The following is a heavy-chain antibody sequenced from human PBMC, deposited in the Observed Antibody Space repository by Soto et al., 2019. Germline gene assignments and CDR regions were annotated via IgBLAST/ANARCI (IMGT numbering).Heavy chain of an antibody. D-gene: IGHD6-19*01. Sequence: PSETLSLTCTVSGGSISSYYWSWIRQPPGKGLEWIGYIYYSGSTNYNPSLKSRVTISVDTSKNQFSLKLSSVTAADTAVYYCAREESSGWDTFDYWGQGTLVTVSS. V-gene: IGHV4-59*01. CDR3: AREESSGWDTFDY. CDR2: IYYSGST. J-gene: IGHJ4*02. CDR1: GGSISSYY.